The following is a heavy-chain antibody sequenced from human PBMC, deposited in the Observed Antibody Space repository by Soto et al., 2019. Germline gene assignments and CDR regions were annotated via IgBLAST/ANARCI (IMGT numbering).Heavy chain of an antibody. CDR3: NRVRGRRWGLDASDI. CDR1: GWTFSDHY. D-gene: IGHD7-27*01. Sequence: GGSLSLSCEGSGWTFSDHYMDLVRQATGKGLEWVGRTRNKVKSYTTEYAASVKCRFTISRDDSKNSLYLEMNSLKTEDTAVYYCNRVRGRRWGLDASDIWGQGTMVTVS. J-gene: IGHJ3*02. V-gene: IGHV3-72*01. CDR2: TRNKVKSYTT.